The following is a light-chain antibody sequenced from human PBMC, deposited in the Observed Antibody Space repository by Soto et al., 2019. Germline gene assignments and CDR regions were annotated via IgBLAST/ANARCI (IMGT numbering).Light chain of an antibody. CDR2: DVS. CDR1: SSDIGSYNY. CDR3: KSLTTSSTYV. V-gene: IGLV2-14*01. Sequence: QSVLTQPASMSGSPGQSIAISHIGTSSDIGSYNYVSWYQQHPGKDPKLMIYDVSNRPSGVSDRFSGSKSGNTASLTISGLQAEDEADYYCKSLTTSSTYVFGTGTKVTVL. J-gene: IGLJ1*01.